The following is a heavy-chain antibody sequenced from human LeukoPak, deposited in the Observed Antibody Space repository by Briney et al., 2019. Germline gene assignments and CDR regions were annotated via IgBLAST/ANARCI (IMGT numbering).Heavy chain of an antibody. CDR3: AKGGSTSPNNYYYYYMDV. J-gene: IGHJ6*03. D-gene: IGHD2-2*01. CDR1: GFTFSSYA. Sequence: PGGSLRLSCAASGFTFSSYAMSWVRQAPGKGLEWVSAISGSGGSTCYADSVKGRFTISRDNSKNTLYLQMNSLRAEDTAVYYCAKGGSTSPNNYYYYYMDVWGKGTTVTVSS. CDR2: ISGSGGST. V-gene: IGHV3-23*01.